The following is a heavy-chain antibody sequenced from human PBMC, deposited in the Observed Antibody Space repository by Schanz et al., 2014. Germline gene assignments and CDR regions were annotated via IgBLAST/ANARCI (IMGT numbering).Heavy chain of an antibody. J-gene: IGHJ6*03. CDR2: ISSGGGST. V-gene: IGHV3-23*04. CDR3: ARVKYCTITRCYRTETEGIYYMDV. D-gene: IGHD2-2*01. CDR1: GFSFTTYA. Sequence: VQLVDSGGGLVKPGGSLRLSCASSGFSFTTYAMSWVRQAPGKGLEWVSSISSGGGSTYYADSVKGRFTISRDNSKNTLYLQMKSLRAEDTAVYYCARVKYCTITRCYRTETEGIYYMDVWGKGTTGTVSS.